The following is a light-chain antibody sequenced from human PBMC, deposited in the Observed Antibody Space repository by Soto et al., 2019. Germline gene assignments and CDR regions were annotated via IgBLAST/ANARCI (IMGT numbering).Light chain of an antibody. V-gene: IGKV3-11*01. CDR2: DAS. CDR3: QQRSDWPPIT. Sequence: EIVLTQSPDTLSLSPGDRATLSCRASQSISSYWAWYQQKPGQSPRLLIYDASNRATGIPARFSGSGSGTDFTLTISSLEPEDFAVYYCQQRSDWPPITFGQGTRLEI. J-gene: IGKJ5*01. CDR1: QSISSY.